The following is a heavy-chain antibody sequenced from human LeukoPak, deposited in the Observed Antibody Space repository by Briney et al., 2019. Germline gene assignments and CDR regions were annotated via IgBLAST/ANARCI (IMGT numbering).Heavy chain of an antibody. CDR3: ARGRVSSSTWHSTYYYYFYMDV. CDR2: IDHTGTT. Sequence: SETLSLTCTVSGHSISSAYYWTWIRQPPGKGLEWIGYIDHTGTTNYNPSLNSRVTISRDTSKNHFSLQLSSVTAADTAVYFCARGRVSSSTWHSTYYYYFYMDVWGKGTTVTVSS. D-gene: IGHD4-11*01. J-gene: IGHJ6*03. CDR1: GHSISSAYY. V-gene: IGHV4-61*03.